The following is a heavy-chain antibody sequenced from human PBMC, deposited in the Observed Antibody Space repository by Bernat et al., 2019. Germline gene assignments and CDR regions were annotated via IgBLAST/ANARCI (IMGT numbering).Heavy chain of an antibody. V-gene: IGHV3-33*01. Sequence: QVQLVESGGGVVQPGRSLILSCAASGFTFSSSGMYWVRQAPGKGLERVVVIWYDGSTKYYADSVRGRFTIARDNSTNTLDLQMNSLRAEDTAVYYCAGDQEKYYYDSSGYSVYYYGMDVWGQGTTVTVSS. D-gene: IGHD3-22*01. CDR1: GFTFSSSG. CDR3: AGDQEKYYYDSSGYSVYYYGMDV. J-gene: IGHJ6*02. CDR2: IWYDGSTK.